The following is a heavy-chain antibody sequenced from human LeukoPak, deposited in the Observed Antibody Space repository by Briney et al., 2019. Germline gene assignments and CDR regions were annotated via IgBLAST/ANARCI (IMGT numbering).Heavy chain of an antibody. J-gene: IGHJ4*02. CDR2: IKQDGSEK. Sequence: GGSLRLSCAASGFTFSSYWMSWVRQAPGKGLEWVANIKQDGSEKYYVDSVKGRLTSSRDNAKNSLYLQMNSLRAEDTAVYYCARAAHYDFWGGPPDYWGQGTLVTVSS. D-gene: IGHD3-3*01. CDR1: GFTFSSYW. V-gene: IGHV3-7*01. CDR3: ARAAHYDFWGGPPDY.